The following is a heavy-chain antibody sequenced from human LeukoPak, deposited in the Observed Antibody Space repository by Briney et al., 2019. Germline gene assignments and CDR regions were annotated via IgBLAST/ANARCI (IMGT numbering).Heavy chain of an antibody. V-gene: IGHV5-51*01. J-gene: IGHJ4*02. CDR2: IYPGDSDT. D-gene: IGHD4-17*01. CDR1: RYGFTSYW. Sequence: GESPKISCKGSRYGFTSYWISWVRQMPGKGLEWMGSIYPGDSDTRYSPSFQGQVTISADKSISTAYLQWSSLKASDTAMYYCARWRTTVTYFDYWGQGTLVTVSS. CDR3: ARWRTTVTYFDY.